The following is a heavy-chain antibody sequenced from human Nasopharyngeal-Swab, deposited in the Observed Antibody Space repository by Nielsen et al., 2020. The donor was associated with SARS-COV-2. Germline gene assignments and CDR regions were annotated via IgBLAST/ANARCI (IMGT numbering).Heavy chain of an antibody. V-gene: IGHV1-2*04. CDR1: GYTFNNYY. CDR2: INPNSGGT. Sequence: ASVKVSCKASGYTFNNYYIHWVRQAPGQGLEWMGWINPNSGGTNYAQKFQGWVTMTRDTSISTAYMELSRLRSDDTAVYYCARDLDYDFPYGMDDWGQGTTVTVSS. D-gene: IGHD3-3*01. J-gene: IGHJ6*02. CDR3: ARDLDYDFPYGMDD.